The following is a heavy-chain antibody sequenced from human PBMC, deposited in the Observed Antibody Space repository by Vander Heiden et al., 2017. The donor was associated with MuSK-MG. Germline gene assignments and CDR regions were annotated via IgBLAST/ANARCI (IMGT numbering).Heavy chain of an antibody. CDR1: GYTFTDYL. CDR2: INPDGGGT. D-gene: IGHD3-16*02. V-gene: IGHV1-2*06. Sequence: QVQVVQSGAEVKKPGASVTVSCKASGYTFTDYLIRWVRQAHGQGLEWMGRINPDGGGTNYALKLQGRVAMTRDTATNTAYMELSSLRSDDTAVYYCARDGYNWGGYRLDFWGQGALVSVSS. CDR3: ARDGYNWGGYRLDF. J-gene: IGHJ4*02.